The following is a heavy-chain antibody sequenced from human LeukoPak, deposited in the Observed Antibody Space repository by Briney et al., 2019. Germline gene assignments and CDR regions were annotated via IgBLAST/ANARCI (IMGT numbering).Heavy chain of an antibody. D-gene: IGHD5-18*01. CDR3: ARVDTEGMNFDL. V-gene: IGHV4-61*02. CDR1: GGSISSGSYH. J-gene: IGHJ2*01. Sequence: SETLSLTCTVSGGSISSGSYHWSWIRQPAGKGLEWIGRIYTSGSTNYNPSLKSRVTISVDTSKNQFSLKLSSVTAADTAVYYCARVDTEGMNFDLWGRGTLVTVSS. CDR2: IYTSGST.